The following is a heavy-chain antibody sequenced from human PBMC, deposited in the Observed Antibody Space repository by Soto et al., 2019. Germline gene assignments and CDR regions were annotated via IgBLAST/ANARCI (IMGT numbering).Heavy chain of an antibody. CDR2: LDPEDGET. CDR3: ATTGPSRYYDSSGLFDY. CDR1: GYTLTELS. D-gene: IGHD3-22*01. V-gene: IGHV1-24*01. Sequence: ASVKVSCKVSGYTLTELSMHWVRQAPGKGLEWMGGLDPEDGETIYAQKFQGRVTMTEDTSTDTAYMELSSLRSEDTAVYYCATTGPSRYYDSSGLFDYWGQGTLVTVLL. J-gene: IGHJ4*02.